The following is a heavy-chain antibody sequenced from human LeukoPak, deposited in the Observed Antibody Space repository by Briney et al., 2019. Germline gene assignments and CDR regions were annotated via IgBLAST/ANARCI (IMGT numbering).Heavy chain of an antibody. CDR2: ISTETQSP. Sequence: ASVMVSCKVSGYTSPFYGITWVRQAPGQGLEWMGWISTETQSPNYAQKLQDRLTITTDIATSTAYMELTSLRHDDAAIYYCAWDTITWGQGTLITVSS. CDR1: GYTSPFYG. J-gene: IGHJ4*02. CDR3: AWDTIT. D-gene: IGHD3-10*01. V-gene: IGHV1-18*01.